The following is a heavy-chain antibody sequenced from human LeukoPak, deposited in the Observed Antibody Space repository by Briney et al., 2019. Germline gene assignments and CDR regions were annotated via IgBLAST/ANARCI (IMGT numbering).Heavy chain of an antibody. Sequence: GGSLRLSCAASGFTFDDYGMSWVRQAPGKGLEWVPGINWNGGSTGYADSVKGRFTISRDNAKNSLYLQMNSLRAEDTALYYCARGRGWPDCSGGSCYSANFDYWGQGTLVTVSS. CDR3: ARGRGWPDCSGGSCYSANFDY. CDR2: INWNGGST. J-gene: IGHJ4*02. CDR1: GFTFDDYG. D-gene: IGHD2-15*01. V-gene: IGHV3-20*04.